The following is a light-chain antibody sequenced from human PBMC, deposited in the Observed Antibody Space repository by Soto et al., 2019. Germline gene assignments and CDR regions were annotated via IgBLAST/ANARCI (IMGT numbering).Light chain of an antibody. V-gene: IGKV1-5*03. CDR1: QSISLW. Sequence: TQSPSTLSASVGDRITITCRASQSISLWLAWYQQKPGKVPKLLIYKASTLESGVPSRFSGSGSGTEFTLTISSLQPDDFATYYCQHWTFGQGTKVDIK. CDR2: KAS. CDR3: QHWT. J-gene: IGKJ1*01.